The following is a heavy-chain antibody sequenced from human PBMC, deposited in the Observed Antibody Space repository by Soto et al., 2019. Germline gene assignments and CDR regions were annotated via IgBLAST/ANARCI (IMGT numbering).Heavy chain of an antibody. D-gene: IGHD6-19*01. CDR3: ARGVDGSGFDL. V-gene: IGHV6-1*01. Sequence: SQTLSLTCAISVYSVSSNTAAWNWIMSSPSRGLEWLGRTYYRSNWRHDYAVSVKSRITVNPDTSKNHFSLQLNSVNPDDTAVYYCARGVDGSGFDLWGQGTLVTVSS. J-gene: IGHJ4*02. CDR1: VYSVSSNTAA. CDR2: TYYRSNWRH.